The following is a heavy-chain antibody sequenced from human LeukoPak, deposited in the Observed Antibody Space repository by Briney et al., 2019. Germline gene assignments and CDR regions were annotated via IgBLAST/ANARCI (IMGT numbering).Heavy chain of an antibody. Sequence: GSLRLSCVASGFSFSDYAMNWVRQAPGKGLEWVSSISSSSSYIYYADSLKGRFTISRDNAKNSLYLQMISLRAEDTAVYYCAKGPVVPPGDFYYYYMDVWGKGTTVTVSS. CDR1: GFSFSDYA. CDR2: ISSSSSYI. D-gene: IGHD2-2*01. CDR3: AKGPVVPPGDFYYYYMDV. J-gene: IGHJ6*03. V-gene: IGHV3-21*01.